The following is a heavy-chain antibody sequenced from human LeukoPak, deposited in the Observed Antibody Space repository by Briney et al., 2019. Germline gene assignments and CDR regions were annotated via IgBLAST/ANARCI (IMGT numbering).Heavy chain of an antibody. J-gene: IGHJ4*02. CDR2: ISSSSSYI. CDR1: GFTFSSYA. CDR3: ARSGAAAGKFDY. V-gene: IGHV3-21*01. D-gene: IGHD6-13*01. Sequence: GGSLRLSCAASGFTFSSYAMHWVRQAPGKGLEWVSSISSSSSYIYYADSVKGRFTISRDNAKNSLYLQMNSLRAEDTAVYYCARSGAAAGKFDYWGQGTLVTVSS.